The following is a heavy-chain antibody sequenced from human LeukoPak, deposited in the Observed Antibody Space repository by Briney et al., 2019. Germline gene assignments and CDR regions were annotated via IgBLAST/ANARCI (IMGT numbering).Heavy chain of an antibody. CDR2: IYYSGST. V-gene: IGHV4-59*01. D-gene: IGHD3-22*01. CDR1: GGSISSYY. J-gene: IGHJ6*02. CDR3: ASTLYYYDSSGYYPDYYYYGMDV. Sequence: SETLSLTRTVSGGSISSYYWSWIRQPPGKGLEWIGYIYYSGSTNYNPSLKSRVTISVDTSKNQFSLKLSSVTAADTAVYYCASTLYYYDSSGYYPDYYYYGMDVWGQGTTVTVSS.